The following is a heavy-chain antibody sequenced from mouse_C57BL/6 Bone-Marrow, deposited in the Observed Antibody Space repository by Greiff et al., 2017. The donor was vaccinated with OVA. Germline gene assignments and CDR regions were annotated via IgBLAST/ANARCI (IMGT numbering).Heavy chain of an antibody. Sequence: VQLQQSGAELVKPGASVKLSCKASGYTFTEYTILWVKQRSGQGLEWIGWFYPGSGSIKYNEKFKDKATLTADKSSSTVYMELSRLTSEDSAVYFCARHEVPTIYYGNYYFDYWGQGTTLTVSS. CDR2: FYPGSGSI. CDR3: ARHEVPTIYYGNYYFDY. V-gene: IGHV1-62-2*01. CDR1: GYTFTEYT. J-gene: IGHJ2*01. D-gene: IGHD2-1*01.